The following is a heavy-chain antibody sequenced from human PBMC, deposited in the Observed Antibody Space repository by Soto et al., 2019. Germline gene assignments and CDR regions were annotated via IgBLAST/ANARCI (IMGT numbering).Heavy chain of an antibody. D-gene: IGHD2-15*01. Sequence: PGGSLRLSCAASGFTFDDYAMHWVRQAPGKGLEWVSGISWNSGSIGYADSVKGRFTISRDNAKNSLYLQMNSLRAEDTALYYCAKDNRIYCSGGSCYPVAWGQGTLVTVSS. J-gene: IGHJ5*02. CDR1: GFTFDDYA. CDR2: ISWNSGSI. CDR3: AKDNRIYCSGGSCYPVA. V-gene: IGHV3-9*01.